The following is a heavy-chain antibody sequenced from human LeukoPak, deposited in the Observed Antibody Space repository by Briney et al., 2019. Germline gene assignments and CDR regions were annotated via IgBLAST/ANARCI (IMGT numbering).Heavy chain of an antibody. V-gene: IGHV4-59*01. CDR1: GGSMSTYY. J-gene: IGHJ6*03. CDR2: IFYNGST. D-gene: IGHD3-16*01. CDR3: SRGGGIWDYYYYYMDV. Sequence: PAETLSLTCSISGGSMSTYYWSWIRQPPGKGLEWSGYIFYNGSTNYHPSLKSQVTISVVPSKNQFSLRLISAPVADTSVYYCSRGGGIWDYYYYYMDVWGKGTTVTVPS.